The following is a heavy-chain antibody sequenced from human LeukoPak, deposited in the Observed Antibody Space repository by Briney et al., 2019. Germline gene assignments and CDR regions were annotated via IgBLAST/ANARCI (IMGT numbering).Heavy chain of an antibody. D-gene: IGHD3-10*01. Sequence: GASVKVSCKASGYTFTSYGISWARQAPGQGLEWMGWISAYNGNTNYAQKLQGRVTMTTDTSTSTAYMELRSLRSDDTAVYYCARDLEVVTMVRGVIDVNFDYWGQGTLVTVSS. CDR2: ISAYNGNT. CDR3: ARDLEVVTMVRGVIDVNFDY. V-gene: IGHV1-18*01. J-gene: IGHJ4*02. CDR1: GYTFTSYG.